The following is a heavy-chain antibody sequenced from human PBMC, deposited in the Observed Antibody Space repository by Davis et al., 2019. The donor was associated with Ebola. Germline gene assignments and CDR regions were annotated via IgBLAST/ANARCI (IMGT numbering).Heavy chain of an antibody. Sequence: ASVKVSCKASGYTFTGYYMHWVRQAPGQGLEWMGWINPNSGGTNYAQKFQGRVTMTRDTSISTAYMELSRLTSDDTAVYYCAREIATTGSYGMDVWGHGTTVTVSS. V-gene: IGHV1-2*02. CDR1: GYTFTGYY. CDR3: AREIATTGSYGMDV. CDR2: INPNSGGT. D-gene: IGHD1-1*01. J-gene: IGHJ6*02.